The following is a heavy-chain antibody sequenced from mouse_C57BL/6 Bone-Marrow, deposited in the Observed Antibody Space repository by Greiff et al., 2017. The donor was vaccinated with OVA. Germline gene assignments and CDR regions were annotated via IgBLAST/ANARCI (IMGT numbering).Heavy chain of an antibody. V-gene: IGHV14-4*01. CDR1: GFNIKDDY. Sequence: VQLKESGAELVRPGASVKLSCTASGFNIKDDYMPWVKQRPEQGLEWIGWIDPENGDTDYASQFQGKAPITADTSSNTAYLQLSSLTSEDTAVYYCTFITTVVEGYFDFWGTGTTVTVSS. D-gene: IGHD1-1*01. CDR3: TFITTVVEGYFDF. CDR2: IDPENGDT. J-gene: IGHJ1*03.